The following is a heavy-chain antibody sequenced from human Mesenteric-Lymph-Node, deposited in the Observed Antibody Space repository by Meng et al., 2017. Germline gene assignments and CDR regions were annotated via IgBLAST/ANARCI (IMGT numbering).Heavy chain of an antibody. D-gene: IGHD2-21*02. Sequence: GESLKISCAASGFTFSSYAMHWVRQAPGKGLEWVAVISYDGSNKYYADSVKGRFTISRDNAKNSLYLQMNSLRAEDTALYYCAKATVTADDAFDIWGQGTMVTVSS. J-gene: IGHJ3*02. CDR1: GFTFSSYA. V-gene: IGHV3-30*04. CDR3: AKATVTADDAFDI. CDR2: ISYDGSNK.